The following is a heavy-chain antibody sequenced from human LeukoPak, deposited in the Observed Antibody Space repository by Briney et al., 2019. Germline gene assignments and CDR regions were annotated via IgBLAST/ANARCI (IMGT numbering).Heavy chain of an antibody. CDR2: IIPIFGTA. J-gene: IGHJ3*02. Sequence: SVKVSCKASGGTFSSYAISWVRQAPGQGLEWMGGIIPIFGTANYAQKFQGRVTITADKSTSTAYMELSSLRSEDTAVYYCARGPHGGATDNAFDIWGQGTMVTVSS. D-gene: IGHD1-26*01. CDR1: GGTFSSYA. CDR3: ARGPHGGATDNAFDI. V-gene: IGHV1-69*06.